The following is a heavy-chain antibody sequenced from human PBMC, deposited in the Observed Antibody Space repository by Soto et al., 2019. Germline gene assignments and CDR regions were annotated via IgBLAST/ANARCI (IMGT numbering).Heavy chain of an antibody. CDR2: INSDGSST. J-gene: IGHJ4*02. D-gene: IGHD6-13*01. CDR3: ATAQDVYSSSWPIDY. V-gene: IGHV3-74*01. CDR1: GFTFSSYW. Sequence: TGGSLRLSCAASGFTFSSYWMHWVRQAPGKGLVWFSRINSDGSSTFYADSVKGRFTISRDNAKNSLYLQMNSLRAEDTAVYYCATAQDVYSSSWPIDYWGQGTLVTVSS.